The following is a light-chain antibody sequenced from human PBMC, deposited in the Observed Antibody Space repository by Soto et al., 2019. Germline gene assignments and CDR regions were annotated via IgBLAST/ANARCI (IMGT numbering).Light chain of an antibody. CDR3: SSYAGSNNLGV. CDR1: SSDVGGYNY. Sequence: QSALTQPPSASGSPGQSVTISCIGTSSDVGGYNYVSWYQQHPGKAPKLMIYEVSKRPSGVPDRFSGSKSGNTASLTVSGRQAEDEADYYCSSYAGSNNLGVFGGGTKLTVL. CDR2: EVS. V-gene: IGLV2-8*01. J-gene: IGLJ2*01.